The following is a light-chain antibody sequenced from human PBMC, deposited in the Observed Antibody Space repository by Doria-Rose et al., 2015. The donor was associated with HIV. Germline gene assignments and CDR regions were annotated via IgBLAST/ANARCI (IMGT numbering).Light chain of an antibody. J-gene: IGLJ2*01. Sequence: VLTQPPSVSAAPGQKVTISCSGSSSNIGNNYVSWYQHVPGTAPQLLIYDNDIRPSGVPDRFSGSKSGTSATLGITGLQTGDEADYYCGTYDTSLSASVFGGGTRLTVL. CDR3: GTYDTSLSASV. CDR1: SSNIGNNY. V-gene: IGLV1-51*01. CDR2: DND.